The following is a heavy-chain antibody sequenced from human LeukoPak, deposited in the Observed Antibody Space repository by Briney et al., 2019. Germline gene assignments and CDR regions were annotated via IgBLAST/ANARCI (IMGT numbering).Heavy chain of an antibody. CDR1: GYTFTGHY. J-gene: IGHJ4*02. V-gene: IGHV1-2*02. CDR2: INPNSGGT. D-gene: IGHD3-16*01. CDR3: ARDRGPDWWGSFDC. Sequence: ASVKVSCKASGYTFTGHYIHWVRQAPGQGLEWMGWINPNSGGTNYQQKFQDRVTMTRDTSSSTVYMELSRLRSDDTAVYYCARDRGPDWWGSFDCWGQGTLATVSS.